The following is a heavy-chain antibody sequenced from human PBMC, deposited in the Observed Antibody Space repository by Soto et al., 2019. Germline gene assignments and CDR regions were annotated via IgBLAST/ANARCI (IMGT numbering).Heavy chain of an antibody. Sequence: HPGGSLRLSCTASGFPFGNYAMHWVRQAPGKGLEWVSGISGGGDGTNYADSVKGRFTVSRDNSRNTMYLQMNSLRAEDTAVYYCAKEPRLELAYWGQGTLVTVSS. J-gene: IGHJ4*02. CDR2: ISGGGDGT. D-gene: IGHD1-7*01. CDR1: GFPFGNYA. CDR3: AKEPRLELAY. V-gene: IGHV3-23*01.